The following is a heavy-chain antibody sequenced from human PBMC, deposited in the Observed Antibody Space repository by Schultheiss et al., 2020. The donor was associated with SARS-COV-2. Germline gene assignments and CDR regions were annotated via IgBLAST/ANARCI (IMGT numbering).Heavy chain of an antibody. CDR3: VYYGSGRVGDAFDI. CDR1: GDRWTSYG. CDR2: IYPGDSDT. Sequence: SLQLSFPVYGDRWTSYGIGWVRQMPGKGLEWMGIIYPGDSDTRYSPSFQGQVTISADKSISTAYLQWSSLKASDTAMYYCVYYGSGRVGDAFDIWGQGTMVTVSS. V-gene: IGHV5-51*01. J-gene: IGHJ3*02. D-gene: IGHD3-10*01.